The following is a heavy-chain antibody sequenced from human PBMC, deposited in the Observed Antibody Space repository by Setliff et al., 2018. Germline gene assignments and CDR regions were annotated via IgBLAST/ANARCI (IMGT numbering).Heavy chain of an antibody. J-gene: IGHJ6*03. CDR1: GFTFSSYR. Sequence: GESLKISCAASGFTFSSYRMHWVRQAPGKGLEWVAVIWDDGGNKYHADSVKGRFTISRDNSKNTLYLQMNSLRPEDTAVYYCARMTGFLYTDVWGKGTTVTVSS. D-gene: IGHD3-3*01. CDR2: IWDDGGNK. V-gene: IGHV3-33*08. CDR3: ARMTGFLYTDV.